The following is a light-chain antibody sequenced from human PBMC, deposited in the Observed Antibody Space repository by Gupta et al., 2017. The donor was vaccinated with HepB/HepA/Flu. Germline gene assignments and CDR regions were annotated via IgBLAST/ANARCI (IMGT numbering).Light chain of an antibody. CDR2: EVS. Sequence: QSALTQPASVSGSPGPSITISCTGTSSDVGGYNSVSWSQQHPGKAPQLMIYEVSQRTAGVAGRFSGSKAGNTASLTISGPKEEDEDDYYCSADTTSSIFVFGGGTRLTFL. J-gene: IGLJ2*01. CDR1: SSDVGGYNS. CDR3: SADTTSSIFV. V-gene: IGLV2-14*01.